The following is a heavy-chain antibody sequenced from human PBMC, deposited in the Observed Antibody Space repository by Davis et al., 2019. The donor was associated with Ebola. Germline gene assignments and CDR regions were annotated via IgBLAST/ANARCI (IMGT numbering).Heavy chain of an antibody. CDR3: ARLMITFGGVHFDY. CDR1: GGSFSGYY. J-gene: IGHJ4*02. CDR2: INHSGST. Sequence: SETLSLTCAVYGGSFSGYYWSWIRQPPGKGLEWIGEINHSGSTNYNPSLKSRVTISVDTSKSQFSLKLSSVTAADTAVYYCARLMITFGGVHFDYWGQGTLVTVSS. V-gene: IGHV4-34*01. D-gene: IGHD3-16*01.